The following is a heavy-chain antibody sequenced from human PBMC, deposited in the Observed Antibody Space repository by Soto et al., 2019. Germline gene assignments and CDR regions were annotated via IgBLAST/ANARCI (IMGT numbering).Heavy chain of an antibody. CDR3: ARGGFCINGVCYSNYYYMDV. CDR1: GFTFSTYA. Sequence: GGSLRLSCAASGFTFSTYAMHWVRQAPGRGLEYVSRINTNGGSTYYANSVKGRFTISRDNSKNTVYLQMGSLRAEDMAVYYCARGGFCINGVCYSNYYYMDVWGKGTTVTVSS. J-gene: IGHJ6*03. CDR2: INTNGGST. V-gene: IGHV3-64*01. D-gene: IGHD2-8*01.